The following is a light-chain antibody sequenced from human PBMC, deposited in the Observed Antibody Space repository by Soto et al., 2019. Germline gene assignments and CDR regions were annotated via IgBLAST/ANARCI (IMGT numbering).Light chain of an antibody. V-gene: IGKV3-15*01. CDR3: QQYNNWPPIT. CDR1: RGIKSN. J-gene: IGKJ5*01. CDR2: DAA. Sequence: VVLKQPPDTLSVSHGARATLSCRARRGIKSNLAWYQQRPGQAPTLLIYDAATRATGVPARFSGSVCGTEYTLTISSLQSEDFAVYDCQQYNNWPPITFGQGTRREIK.